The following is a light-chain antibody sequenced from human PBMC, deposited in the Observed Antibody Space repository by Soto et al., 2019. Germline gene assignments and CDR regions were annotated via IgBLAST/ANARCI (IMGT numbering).Light chain of an antibody. CDR3: QQANSLPLT. CDR2: AAT. J-gene: IGKJ4*01. CDR1: QGISNW. Sequence: DIQMTQSPSSVSASVGDRVTITCRATQGISNWLAWYQQKPGQAPKLLIYAATSLQDGVPLRFSCSGSGADFTLTISALQPEDFATYYCQQANSLPLTFGGGTKVEIK. V-gene: IGKV1-12*01.